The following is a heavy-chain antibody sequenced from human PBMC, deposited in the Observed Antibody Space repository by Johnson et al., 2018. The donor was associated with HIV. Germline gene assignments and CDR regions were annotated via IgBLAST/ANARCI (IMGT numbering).Heavy chain of an antibody. Sequence: MQLVESGGGVVRPGGSLRLSCAASGFTFDDHGMSWVRQAPGKGLEWVSGINWNDGSTGYADSVKGRFTISRDNAKNSLYLQMNSLRAEDTALYYCARERVSIEYSSSFAFDIWGQGTMVTVSS. CDR2: INWNDGST. CDR1: GFTFDDHG. J-gene: IGHJ3*02. V-gene: IGHV3-20*04. D-gene: IGHD6-6*01. CDR3: ARERVSIEYSSSFAFDI.